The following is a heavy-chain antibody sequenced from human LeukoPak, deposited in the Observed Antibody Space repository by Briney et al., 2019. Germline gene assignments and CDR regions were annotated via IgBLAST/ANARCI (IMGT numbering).Heavy chain of an antibody. Sequence: GGSLRLSCAASGFTFSSYEMNWVRQAPGKGLEWVSYISSSGSTIYYADSVKGRFTISRDNPKNSLYLQMNSLRAEDTAVYYCARDYYGSGSSVDWGQGTLVTVSS. J-gene: IGHJ4*02. V-gene: IGHV3-48*03. D-gene: IGHD3-10*01. CDR2: ISSSGSTI. CDR3: ARDYYGSGSSVD. CDR1: GFTFSSYE.